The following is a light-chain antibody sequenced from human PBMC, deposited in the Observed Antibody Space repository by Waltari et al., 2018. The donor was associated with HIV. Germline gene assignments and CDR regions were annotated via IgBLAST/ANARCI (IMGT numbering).Light chain of an antibody. J-gene: IGLJ2*01. CDR3: CSHAAINILL. Sequence: QSALTQPASVSGSPGQSITISCTCTTSDVGRYNYVSWYQQHPGKAPKLIIYEVSNRPSGLSNRFSGSRSGNTASLTISGLQADDEAVYYCCSHAAINILLFGGGTKVTVL. CDR1: TSDVGRYNY. CDR2: EVS. V-gene: IGLV2-14*01.